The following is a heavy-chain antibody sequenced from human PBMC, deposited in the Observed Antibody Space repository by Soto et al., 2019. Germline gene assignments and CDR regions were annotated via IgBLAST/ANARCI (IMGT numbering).Heavy chain of an antibody. D-gene: IGHD2-21*02. V-gene: IGHV1-69*01. Sequence: VCYKGIRGRLTCYSKRWVRQAPGQGLEWMGGIIPIFGTANYAQKFQGRVTITADESTSTAYMELSSLRSEDTAVYYCARGDSSRPHWFDPWGQGTLVTVSS. J-gene: IGHJ5*02. CDR1: RGRLTCYS. CDR2: IIPIFGTA. CDR3: ARGDSSRPHWFDP.